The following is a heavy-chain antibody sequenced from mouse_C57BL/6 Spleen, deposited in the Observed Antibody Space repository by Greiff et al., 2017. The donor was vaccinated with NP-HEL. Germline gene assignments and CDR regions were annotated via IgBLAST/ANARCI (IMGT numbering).Heavy chain of an antibody. CDR1: GFNIKDYY. D-gene: IGHD1-1*01. V-gene: IGHV14-1*01. J-gene: IGHJ3*01. CDR3: RITTVVGKWAWFAY. Sequence: VQLQQSGAELVRPGASVKLSCTASGFNIKDYYMHWVKQRPEQGLEWIGRIDPEDGDTEYAPKFQGKATMTADTSSNTAYLQLSSLTSEDTAVYCCRITTVVGKWAWFAYWGQGTLVTVSA. CDR2: IDPEDGDT.